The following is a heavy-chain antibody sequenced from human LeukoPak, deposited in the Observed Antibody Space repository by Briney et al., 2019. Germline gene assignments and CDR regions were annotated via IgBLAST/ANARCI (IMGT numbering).Heavy chain of an antibody. CDR3: ATLSDQLLFTHY. V-gene: IGHV4-39*07. CDR1: GGSITSSSYC. D-gene: IGHD2-2*01. CDR2: IYHSGST. J-gene: IGHJ4*02. Sequence: SETLSLTCTVSGGSITSSSYCWAWIRQPPGKGLEWIGSIYHSGSTYYNPSLKSRVTISVDTSKNQFSLKLSSVTAADTAVYYCATLSDQLLFTHYWGQGTLVTVST.